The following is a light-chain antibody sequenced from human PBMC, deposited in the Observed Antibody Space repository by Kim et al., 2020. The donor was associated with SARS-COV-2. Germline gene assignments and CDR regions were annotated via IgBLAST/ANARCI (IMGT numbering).Light chain of an antibody. V-gene: IGLV3-21*04. CDR2: FDT. CDR3: QVWDSSSHQLV. Sequence: APGKTATITCGGSDIGIKSVHWYQERPGQAPLLVIYFDTDRPSGILERFSGSKSGNTATLTISRVDAGDEADYYCQVWDSSSHQLVFGGGTKLTVL. J-gene: IGLJ3*02. CDR1: DIGIKS.